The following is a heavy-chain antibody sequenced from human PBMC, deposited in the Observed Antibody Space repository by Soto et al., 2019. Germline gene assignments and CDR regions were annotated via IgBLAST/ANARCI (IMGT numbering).Heavy chain of an antibody. CDR2: MSWNSGSI. V-gene: IGHV3-9*01. Sequence: DVQLVESGGGLVQPGRSLRLSCAASGFTFDDYAMHWVRQAPGQGLEWVSGMSWNSGSIGYADSVKGRFTISRDNAKNSLDLQMNSLRAEDTALYYCAKDKGTMVRGVYDYWGQGTLVTVSS. D-gene: IGHD3-10*01. J-gene: IGHJ4*02. CDR1: GFTFDDYA. CDR3: AKDKGTMVRGVYDY.